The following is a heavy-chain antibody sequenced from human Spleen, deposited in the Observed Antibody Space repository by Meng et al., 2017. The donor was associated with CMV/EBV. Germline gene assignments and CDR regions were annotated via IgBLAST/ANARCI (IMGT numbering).Heavy chain of an antibody. Sequence: ESLKISCAVYGGSFSGYYLSWIRQSPGKGLEWIGEINNSGSTNYIPSLRSRVTISLDTSNKQVSLRLTSVTAADTAVYYCAREFLHSGGYYAFDYWGQGALVPSPQ. CDR1: GGSFSGYY. D-gene: IGHD3-22*01. V-gene: IGHV4-34*01. CDR2: INNSGST. CDR3: AREFLHSGGYYAFDY. J-gene: IGHJ4*02.